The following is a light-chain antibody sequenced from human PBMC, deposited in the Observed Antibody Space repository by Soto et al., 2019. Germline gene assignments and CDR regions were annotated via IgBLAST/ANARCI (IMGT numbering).Light chain of an antibody. J-gene: IGKJ5*01. CDR1: QSISSY. V-gene: IGKV1-39*01. CDR2: HXS. CDR3: QQRYSTPPT. Sequence: DVPITQSPSSLSASVGDXVSITCGAGQSISSYLDWXQQKQGXAPKXXXDHXSSLQRGGPSRLSGSGSATDFTLTISSLQPEDLANYYCQQRYSTPPTFGQGTRLDI.